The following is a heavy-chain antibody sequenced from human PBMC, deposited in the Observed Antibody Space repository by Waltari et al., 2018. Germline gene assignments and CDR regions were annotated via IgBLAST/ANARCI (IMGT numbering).Heavy chain of an antibody. CDR3: ARDSDEGLRYFDWGSDDAFDI. J-gene: IGHJ3*02. CDR1: GGSFIGYY. V-gene: IGHV4-34*01. D-gene: IGHD3-9*01. CDR2: INHSGST. Sequence: QVQLQQWGAGLLKPSETLSLTCAVYGGSFIGYYWSWIRQPPGKGLEWIGEINHSGSTNYNPSLKSRVTISVDTSKNQFSLKLSSVTAADTAVYYCARDSDEGLRYFDWGSDDAFDIWGQGTMVTVSS.